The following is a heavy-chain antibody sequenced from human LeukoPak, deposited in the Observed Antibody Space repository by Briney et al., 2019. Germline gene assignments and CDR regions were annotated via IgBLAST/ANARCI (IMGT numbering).Heavy chain of an antibody. V-gene: IGHV3-30-3*01. D-gene: IGHD2-2*01. CDR3: TTDQDPTVPAAAFDI. J-gene: IGHJ3*02. CDR1: GFTFSSYA. Sequence: GGSLRLSCAASGFTFSSYAMHWVRQAPGKGLEWVAVISYDGSNKYYADSVKGRFTISRDNSKNTLYLQMNSLKTEDTAVYYCTTDQDPTVPAAAFDIWGQGTMVTVSS. CDR2: ISYDGSNK.